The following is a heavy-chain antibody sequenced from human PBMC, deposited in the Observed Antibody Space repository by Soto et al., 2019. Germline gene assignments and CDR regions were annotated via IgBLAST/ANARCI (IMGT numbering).Heavy chain of an antibody. CDR3: ARVGDGIEVPGRIQYFDH. J-gene: IGHJ4*02. CDR2: IYATGTT. Sequence: SETLSLTCTVSGASISGFYWSWIRKSAGKGLEWIGRIYATGTTDYNPSLKSRVMMSVDTSKKQFSLKLRSVTAADTAVYYCARVGDGIEVPGRIQYFDHWGQGTLVTVS. V-gene: IGHV4-4*07. CDR1: GASISGFY. D-gene: IGHD3-10*01.